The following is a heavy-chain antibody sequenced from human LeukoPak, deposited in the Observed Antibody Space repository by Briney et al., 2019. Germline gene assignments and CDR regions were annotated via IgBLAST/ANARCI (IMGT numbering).Heavy chain of an antibody. CDR1: GFTFNNYA. CDR3: AKHSGSDSGYWFDP. CDR2: LRGGGAST. V-gene: IGHV3-23*01. J-gene: IGHJ5*02. Sequence: GGSLRLSCAASGFTFNNYALTWVRQTPGKGLEWVSTLRGGGASTYYADSVKGRFTNFRDNSRSTLYLRMNNLRAEDTAVYYCAKHSGSDSGYWFDPWGQGTLVTVSS. D-gene: IGHD5-12*01.